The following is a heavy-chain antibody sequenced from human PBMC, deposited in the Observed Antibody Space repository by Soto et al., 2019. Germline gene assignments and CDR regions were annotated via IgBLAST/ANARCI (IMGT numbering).Heavy chain of an antibody. CDR1: GYTFTSYG. D-gene: IGHD5-18*01. CDR3: ARGKGRGYSYGYGAFDI. V-gene: IGHV1-46*01. CDR2: INPSGGST. Sequence: ASVKVSCKASGYTFTSYGISWVRQAPGQGLEWMGIINPSGGSTSYAQKFQGRVTMTRDTSTSTAYMELRSLRSDDTAVYYCARGKGRGYSYGYGAFDIWGQGTMVTVSS. J-gene: IGHJ3*02.